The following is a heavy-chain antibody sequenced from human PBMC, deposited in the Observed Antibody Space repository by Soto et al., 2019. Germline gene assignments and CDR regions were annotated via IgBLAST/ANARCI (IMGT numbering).Heavy chain of an antibody. J-gene: IGHJ4*02. V-gene: IGHV4-30-2*01. CDR3: ARVGTRDY. D-gene: IGHD2-2*01. CDR1: GGSISSGGYS. Sequence: TSETLSLTCAVSGGSISSGGYSWSWIRQPPGKGLEWIGYIYHSGSTYYNPSLKSRVTISVDTSKNQFSLKLSSVTAADTAVYYCARVGTRDYWGQGTLVTVSS. CDR2: IYHSGST.